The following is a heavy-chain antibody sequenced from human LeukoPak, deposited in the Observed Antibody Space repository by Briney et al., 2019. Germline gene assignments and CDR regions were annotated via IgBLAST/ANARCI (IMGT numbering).Heavy chain of an antibody. Sequence: GASVKVTCKASGGTFTGYYMHWVRQAPGQGLEWMGRTNPNSGGTNDAQKFQGRVTMTRDTSISTAYMELSRLRSDDTAVYYCASLSSGWPGGVDYWGQGTLVTVSS. CDR3: ASLSSGWPGGVDY. D-gene: IGHD6-19*01. J-gene: IGHJ4*02. CDR2: TNPNSGGT. CDR1: GGTFTGYY. V-gene: IGHV1-2*06.